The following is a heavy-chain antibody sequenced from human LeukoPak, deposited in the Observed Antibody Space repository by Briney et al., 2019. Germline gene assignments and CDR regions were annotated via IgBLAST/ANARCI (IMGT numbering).Heavy chain of an antibody. J-gene: IGHJ4*02. CDR3: AKKRGPSGGTYFDY. CDR2: ISGSGGST. D-gene: IGHD6-25*01. Sequence: PGESLRLSCAASGFTFSSYARSWVRQAPGKGLEWVSAISGSGGSTYYADSVKGRFTISRDNSKNTLYLQMNSLRAEDTAVYYCAKKRGPSGGTYFDYWGQGTLVTVSS. CDR1: GFTFSSYA. V-gene: IGHV3-23*01.